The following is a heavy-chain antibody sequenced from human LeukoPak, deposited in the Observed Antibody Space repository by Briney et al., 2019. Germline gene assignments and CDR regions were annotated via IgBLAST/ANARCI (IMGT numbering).Heavy chain of an antibody. CDR3: AKGKGFMATVSFDY. D-gene: IGHD5-24*01. CDR1: GFTFNSYA. J-gene: IGHJ4*02. CDR2: ISGSGSTT. Sequence: GGSLRLPCPASGFTFNSYAMTWVRQAPGKGLEWVSGISGSGSTTYYADSVKGRFTISRDNSKNTLYLQMNSLRAEDTAVYYCAKGKGFMATVSFDYWGQGTLVTVSS. V-gene: IGHV3-23*01.